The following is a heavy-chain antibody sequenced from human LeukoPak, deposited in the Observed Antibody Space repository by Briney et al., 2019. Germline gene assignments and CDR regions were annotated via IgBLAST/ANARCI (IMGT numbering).Heavy chain of an antibody. CDR3: AKSLFTSATGTGRAFHI. J-gene: IGHJ3*02. V-gene: IGHV3-23*01. D-gene: IGHD1-1*01. CDR2: ITGSGGHT. Sequence: PGGSLRLSCAASGFTFSSYAMSWVRQAPGRGLEWVSAITGSGGHTFYADSVKGRFTISRDNSKSTLYLQMNGLRAEDTAIFYCAKSLFTSATGTGRAFHIWGQGTRVTVSS. CDR1: GFTFSSYA.